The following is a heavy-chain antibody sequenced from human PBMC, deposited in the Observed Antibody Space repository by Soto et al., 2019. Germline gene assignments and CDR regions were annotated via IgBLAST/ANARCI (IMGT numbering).Heavy chain of an antibody. CDR2: IYYSGST. CDR1: GGSISSSSYY. V-gene: IGHV4-39*01. Sequence: SETLSLTCTVSGGSISSSSYYWGWIRQPPGKGLEWIGSIYYSGSTYYNPSLKSRVTISVDTSRNQFSLKLSSVTAADTAVYYCASAGGSGSISTTEYYYYMDVWGKGTTVTVSS. CDR3: ASAGGSGSISTTEYYYYMDV. J-gene: IGHJ6*03. D-gene: IGHD3-3*01.